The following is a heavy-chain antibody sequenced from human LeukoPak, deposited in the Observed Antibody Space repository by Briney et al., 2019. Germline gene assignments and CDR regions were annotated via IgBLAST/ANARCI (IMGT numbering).Heavy chain of an antibody. CDR3: ATVAPITMVRGVIITKPSHYYYYGMDV. V-gene: IGHV1-24*01. Sequence: ASVKVSCKVSGYTLTELSMHWMRQAPGKGLEWMGGFDPEDDETIYAQKFQGRVTMTEDTSTDTAYMELSSLRSEDTAVYYCATVAPITMVRGVIITKPSHYYYYGMDVWGQGTTVTVSS. J-gene: IGHJ6*02. CDR2: FDPEDDET. CDR1: GYTLTELS. D-gene: IGHD3-10*01.